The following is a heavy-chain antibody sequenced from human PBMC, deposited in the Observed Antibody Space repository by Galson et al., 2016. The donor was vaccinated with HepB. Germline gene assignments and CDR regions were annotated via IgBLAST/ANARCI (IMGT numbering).Heavy chain of an antibody. J-gene: IGHJ5*02. Sequence: SLRLSCAASGFTFSNYWMHWVRQAPGKGLEWVSDISGSGYNKNYADSVQGRFTISRDNSKNMVYLQMNSLRGEDTAIYYCAKEGYYGSGSWGQGTLVTVSS. CDR1: GFTFSNYW. CDR3: AKEGYYGSGS. CDR2: ISGSGYNK. V-gene: IGHV3-23*01. D-gene: IGHD3-10*01.